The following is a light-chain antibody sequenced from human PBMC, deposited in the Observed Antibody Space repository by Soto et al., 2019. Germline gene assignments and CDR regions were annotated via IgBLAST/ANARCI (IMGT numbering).Light chain of an antibody. CDR2: DAS. V-gene: IGKV1-5*01. CDR3: QQYNSFSGT. J-gene: IGKJ1*01. Sequence: DIQMTQSPSTLSASVGDRVTITCRASQSNNIWLAWYHQKPGKAPKLLIYDASNLESGVPSRFSGSGSGTEFTLTISSLQPDDSATYYCQQYNSFSGTFGQGTKVEIK. CDR1: QSNNIW.